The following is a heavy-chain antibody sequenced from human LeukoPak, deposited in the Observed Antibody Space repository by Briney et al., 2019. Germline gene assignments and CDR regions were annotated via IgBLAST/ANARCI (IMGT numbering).Heavy chain of an antibody. J-gene: IGHJ6*02. Sequence: PGGSLRLSCAASGFTFSSYSMNWFRQAPGKGLEWVSSISSSSSSIYYADSVKGRFTISRDNAKNSLYLQMNSLRAEDTAVYYCAREVYYYDSSGYYPNYYGMDVWGQGTTVTVSS. V-gene: IGHV3-21*01. CDR3: AREVYYYDSSGYYPNYYGMDV. D-gene: IGHD3-22*01. CDR2: ISSSSSSI. CDR1: GFTFSSYS.